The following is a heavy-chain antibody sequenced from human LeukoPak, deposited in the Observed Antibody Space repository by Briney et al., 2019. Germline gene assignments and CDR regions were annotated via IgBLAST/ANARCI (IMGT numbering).Heavy chain of an antibody. CDR2: ISYDGSNK. D-gene: IGHD5-18*01. V-gene: IGHV3-30-3*01. CDR3: AREGVQLWPPYYYYYMDV. CDR1: GFTFSSYA. Sequence: TGGSLRLSCAASGFTFSSYAMHWVRQAPGKGLEWVAVISYDGSNKYYADSVKGRFTISRDNSKNSLYLQMNSLRAEDTAVYYCAREGVQLWPPYYYYYMDVWGKGTTVTVSS. J-gene: IGHJ6*03.